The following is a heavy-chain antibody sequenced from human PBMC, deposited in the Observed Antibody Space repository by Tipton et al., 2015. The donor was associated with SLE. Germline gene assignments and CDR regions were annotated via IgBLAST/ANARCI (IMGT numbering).Heavy chain of an antibody. Sequence: QSGAEVKKPGESLKISCKGSGYIFISYWIAWVRQMPGKGLEWIGTIYPGDSDTRYSPSFQDQVTISADKSISTAYLQWSSLKASDTAKYYCARHLVGATPTYYGMDVWGQGTTVTVSS. CDR1: GYIFISYW. CDR3: ARHLVGATPTYYGMDV. D-gene: IGHD1-26*01. V-gene: IGHV5-51*01. CDR2: IYPGDSDT. J-gene: IGHJ6*02.